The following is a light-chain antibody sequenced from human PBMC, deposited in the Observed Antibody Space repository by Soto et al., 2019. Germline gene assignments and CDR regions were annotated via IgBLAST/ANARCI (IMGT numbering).Light chain of an antibody. CDR3: QSYDNSLSCSYV. V-gene: IGLV1-40*01. CDR1: SSNIGAGYD. J-gene: IGLJ1*01. CDR2: GNS. Sequence: QSVLTQPPSVSGAPGQRVTISCTGSSSNIGAGYDVHWYQQLPGTAPKLLIYGNSNRPSGVPDRFSGSKSGTSASLAITGLQAEDEADYYCQSYDNSLSCSYVFGTGTKLTVL.